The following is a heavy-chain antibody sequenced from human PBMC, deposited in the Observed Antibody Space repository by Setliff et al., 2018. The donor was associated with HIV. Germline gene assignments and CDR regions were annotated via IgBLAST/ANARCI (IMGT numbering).Heavy chain of an antibody. D-gene: IGHD3-22*01. V-gene: IGHV3-15*01. J-gene: IGHJ4*02. CDR2: IKSKTDGGTT. CDR3: ARDSRGIVVAPTDY. Sequence: GGSLRLSCAASGFTFSNAWMSWVRQAPGKGLEWVGRIKSKTDGGTTDYAAPVKGRFTISRDDSKNTLSLQMNSLKTEDTAVYYCARDSRGIVVAPTDYWGQGTLVTVSS. CDR1: GFTFSNAW.